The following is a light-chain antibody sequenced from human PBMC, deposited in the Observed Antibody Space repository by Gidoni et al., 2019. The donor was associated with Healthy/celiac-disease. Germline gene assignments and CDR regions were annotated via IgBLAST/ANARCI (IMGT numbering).Light chain of an antibody. J-gene: IGKJ4*01. CDR1: QSVSSY. V-gene: IGKV3-11*01. CDR2: DAS. CDR3: QQRSNRLT. Sequence: EIVLTPSPATLSLSPGERATLSCRTSQSVSSYLAWYQQKPGQAPRLLIYDASNRATGIPARFSGSGSGTDFTLTSSSLEPEDFAVYYCQQRSNRLTFGGGTKVEIK.